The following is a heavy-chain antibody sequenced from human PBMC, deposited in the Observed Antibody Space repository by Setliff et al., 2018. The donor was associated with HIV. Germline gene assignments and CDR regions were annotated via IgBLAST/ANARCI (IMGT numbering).Heavy chain of an antibody. J-gene: IGHJ4*02. CDR1: GFKFSSYE. CDR2: IKTDGSEK. D-gene: IGHD3-22*01. V-gene: IGHV3-7*01. CDR3: AGSRGYFVQAD. Sequence: GSLRLSCAASGFKFSSYEMNWVRQAPGKGPEWVANIKTDGSEKYYVDSVKGRFTISRDNAKNSLYLQMNSLRVEDTAVYFCAGSRGYFVQADWGQGTLVTVSS.